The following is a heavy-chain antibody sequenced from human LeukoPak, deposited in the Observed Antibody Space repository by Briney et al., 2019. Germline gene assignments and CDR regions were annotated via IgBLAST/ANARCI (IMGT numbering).Heavy chain of an antibody. V-gene: IGHV1-18*01. Sequence: ASVKVSCKASGYTFTSYGISWVRQAPGQGLEWMGWISAYNGNPNYAQKLQGRVTMTTDTSTSTAYMELRSLRSDDTAVYYCARDPVTGTTRYYYYYYGMDVWGQGTTVTVSS. J-gene: IGHJ6*02. CDR1: GYTFTSYG. CDR3: ARDPVTGTTRYYYYYYGMDV. D-gene: IGHD1-7*01. CDR2: ISAYNGNP.